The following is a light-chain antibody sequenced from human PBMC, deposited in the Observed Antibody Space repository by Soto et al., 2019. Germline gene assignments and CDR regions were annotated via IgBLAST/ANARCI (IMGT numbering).Light chain of an antibody. V-gene: IGKV1-12*01. CDR3: QQTDNFPWT. J-gene: IGKJ1*01. CDR2: DAS. Sequence: DIQMTQSPSFVSASVGDRVSITCRASQGISDWLAWYQQRPGKAPNLLIYDASTLQSGVPSRFSGSGSGTEFTLTISGLQPEDFGTYYCQQTDNFPWTFGQGTKLEIK. CDR1: QGISDW.